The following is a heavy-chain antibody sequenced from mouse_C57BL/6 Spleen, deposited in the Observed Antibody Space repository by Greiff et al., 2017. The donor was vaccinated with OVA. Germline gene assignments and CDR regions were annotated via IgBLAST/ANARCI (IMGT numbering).Heavy chain of an antibody. Sequence: QVQLQQPGAELVMPGASVKLSCKASGYTFTSYWMHWVKQRPGQGLEWIGEIDPSDSYTNYNQKFKGKSTLTVDKSSSTAYMQLSSLTSEDSAVYYCARRDDYVYAMDYWGQGTSVTVSS. CDR1: GYTFTSYW. CDR2: IDPSDSYT. V-gene: IGHV1-69*01. D-gene: IGHD2-4*01. CDR3: ARRDDYVYAMDY. J-gene: IGHJ4*01.